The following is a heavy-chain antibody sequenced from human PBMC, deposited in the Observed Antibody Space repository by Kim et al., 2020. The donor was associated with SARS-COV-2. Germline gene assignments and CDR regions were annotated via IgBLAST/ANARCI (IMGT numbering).Heavy chain of an antibody. Sequence: GGSLRLSCAASGFTFSSYGMHWVRQAPGKGLEWVALISYDGSEKSFADSVKGRFTISRDNSKNTMDLQMTSLKPEDTAVYYCAKRAGPWEDPGLFDYWGPGTRVTVSS. CDR2: ISYDGSEK. CDR1: GFTFSSYG. D-gene: IGHD1-26*01. CDR3: AKRAGPWEDPGLFDY. J-gene: IGHJ4*02. V-gene: IGHV3-30*18.